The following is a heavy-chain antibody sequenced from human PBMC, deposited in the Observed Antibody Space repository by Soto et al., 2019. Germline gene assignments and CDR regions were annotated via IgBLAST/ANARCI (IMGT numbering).Heavy chain of an antibody. D-gene: IGHD1-26*01. CDR3: ARDFVSSWVWFDP. V-gene: IGHV1-18*01. J-gene: IGHJ5*02. CDR2: ISAYNGNT. Sequence: GACVTVFCKSSVYTFTSYGIIWVRQAPRQGLEWMGWISAYNGNTNYAQKLQGRVTMTTDTSTSTAYMELRSLRSDDTAVYYCARDFVSSWVWFDPWGQGTLVTVS. CDR1: VYTFTSYG.